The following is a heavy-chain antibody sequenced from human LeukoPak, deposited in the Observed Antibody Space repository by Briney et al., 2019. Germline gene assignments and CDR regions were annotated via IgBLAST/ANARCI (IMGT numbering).Heavy chain of an antibody. V-gene: IGHV4-59*08. Sequence: PSETLSLTCTVSGGPISSYYWSWIRRPPGKGLEWIGYIYYSGSTNYNPSLKSRVTISVDTSKNQFSLKLSSVTAADTAVYYCARHGPDCSGGSCYSLIDYWGQGTLVTVSS. CDR2: IYYSGST. J-gene: IGHJ4*02. CDR1: GGPISSYY. D-gene: IGHD2-15*01. CDR3: ARHGPDCSGGSCYSLIDY.